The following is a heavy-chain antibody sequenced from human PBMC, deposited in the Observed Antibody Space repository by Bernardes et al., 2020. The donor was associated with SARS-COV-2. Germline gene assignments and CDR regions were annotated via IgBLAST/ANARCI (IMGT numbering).Heavy chain of an antibody. CDR3: AGYGSGSYKWFDP. CDR2: ISGSGGST. CDR1: GFTFSSYA. Sequence: GGSLRLSCAASGFTFSSYAMTWVRQAPGKGLEWVSTISGSGGSTYYADSVKGRFTISRDNSKNTLYLQMNSLRAEDTAVFYCAGYGSGSYKWFDPWGQGTLVTVPS. V-gene: IGHV3-23*01. J-gene: IGHJ5*02. D-gene: IGHD3-10*01.